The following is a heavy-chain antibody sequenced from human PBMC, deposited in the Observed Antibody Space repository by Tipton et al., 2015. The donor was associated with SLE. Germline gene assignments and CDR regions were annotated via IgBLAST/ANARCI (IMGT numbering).Heavy chain of an antibody. D-gene: IGHD3-10*01. J-gene: IGHJ3*02. CDR1: GYSISSGYY. V-gene: IGHV4-38-2*01. CDR3: AKGRFRGFPDAFDI. Sequence: TLSLTCVVSGYSISSGYYWGWIRQPPGKGLEWIGTIYHSGSTYYNPSLKSRVTISVDTSKNQFSLKLSSVTAADTAVYYCAKGRFRGFPDAFDIWGQGTMVTVSS. CDR2: IYHSGST.